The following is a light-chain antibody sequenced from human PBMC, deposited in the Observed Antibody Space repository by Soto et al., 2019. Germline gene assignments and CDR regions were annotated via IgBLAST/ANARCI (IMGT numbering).Light chain of an antibody. V-gene: IGLV1-40*01. CDR2: DTT. CDR3: CSYVGSDTYVI. Sequence: QLVLTQPPSVSGAPGQRVTISCTGSSSNIGAGYDVHWYQQLPGTAPKLLIFDTTNRPSGVPDRFSGSKSGTSASLAITGLQAEDEAHYYCCSYVGSDTYVIFGGGTKVTVL. J-gene: IGLJ2*01. CDR1: SSNIGAGYD.